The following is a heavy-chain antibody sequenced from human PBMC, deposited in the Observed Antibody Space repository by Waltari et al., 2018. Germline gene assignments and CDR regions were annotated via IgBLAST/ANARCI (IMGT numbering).Heavy chain of an antibody. CDR2: IYYSGST. V-gene: IGHV4-39*01. Sequence: QLQLQESGPGLVKPSETLSLTCTVSGGSISSSSYYWGWIRKPPGKGLEWIGSIYYSGSTYYNPSLKSRVTISVDTSKNQFSLKLSSVTAADTAVYYCARRISLEFFDYWGQGTLVTVSS. CDR3: ARRISLEFFDY. J-gene: IGHJ4*02. CDR1: GGSISSSSYY.